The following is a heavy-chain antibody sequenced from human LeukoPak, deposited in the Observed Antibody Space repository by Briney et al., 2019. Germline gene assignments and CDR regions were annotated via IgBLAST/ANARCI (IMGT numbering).Heavy chain of an antibody. CDR3: ARGNLAVAGTNWFDP. D-gene: IGHD6-19*01. CDR1: GGSISSYY. V-gene: IGHV4-4*07. Sequence: SETLSLTCTVSGGSISSYYWSWIRQPAGKGLEWIGRIYTSGSTNYNPSLKSRVTMSVDTSKNQFSLKLSSVTAADTAAYYCARGNLAVAGTNWFDPWGQGTLVTVSS. J-gene: IGHJ5*02. CDR2: IYTSGST.